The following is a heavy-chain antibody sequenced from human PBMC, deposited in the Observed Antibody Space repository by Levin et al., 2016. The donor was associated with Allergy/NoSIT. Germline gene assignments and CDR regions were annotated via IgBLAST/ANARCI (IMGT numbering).Heavy chain of an antibody. CDR2: ISGSGGST. Sequence: WIRQPPGKGLEWVSAISGSGGSTYYADSVKGRFTISRDNSKNTLYLQMNSLRAEDTAVYYCAKAEWSPSPHDAFDIWGQGTMVTVSS. V-gene: IGHV3-23*01. J-gene: IGHJ3*02. D-gene: IGHD3-3*01. CDR3: AKAEWSPSPHDAFDI.